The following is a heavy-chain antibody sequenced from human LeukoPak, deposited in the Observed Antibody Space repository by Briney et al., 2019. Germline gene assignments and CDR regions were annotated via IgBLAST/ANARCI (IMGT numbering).Heavy chain of an antibody. J-gene: IGHJ4*02. CDR2: INPSGGST. CDR1: GYTFTSYY. D-gene: IGHD2-2*01. CDR3: ARGRYCSSTSCPLGLWY. V-gene: IGHV1-46*01. Sequence: GASVKVSCKASGYTFTSYYMHWVRQAPGQGLEWMGIINPSGGSTSYAQKFQGRVTMTRNTSISTAYMELSSLRSEDTAVYYCARGRYCSSTSCPLGLWYWGQGTLVTVSS.